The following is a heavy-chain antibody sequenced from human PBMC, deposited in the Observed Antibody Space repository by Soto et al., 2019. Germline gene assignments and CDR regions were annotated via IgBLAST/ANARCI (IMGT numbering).Heavy chain of an antibody. D-gene: IGHD3-16*01. J-gene: IGHJ4*02. V-gene: IGHV4-34*01. CDR1: GGSFRGYF. CDR2: INDSGST. Sequence: SETLSLTCAVSGGSFRGYFWSWIRQSPDKGLEWIGEINDSGSTYYNPSFKSRLTISVDTSTSQISLRLTSVTAADSAVYYCQGGDFWGQGTRITVSS. CDR3: QGGDF.